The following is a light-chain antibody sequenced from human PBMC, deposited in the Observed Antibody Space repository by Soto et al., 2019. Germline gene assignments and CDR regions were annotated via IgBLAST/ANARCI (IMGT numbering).Light chain of an antibody. CDR2: GAS. CDR1: QSVSSNN. J-gene: IGKJ3*01. V-gene: IGKV3-20*01. Sequence: EIVLTQSPGTLSLSPGERATLSCRASQSVSSNNLAWYQQRPGQAPGVVIYGASTRATGIPERFSGSGSGTDFTLTISRLEPEDFAVYYCQQYGRSPFTFGHGTKVDIK. CDR3: QQYGRSPFT.